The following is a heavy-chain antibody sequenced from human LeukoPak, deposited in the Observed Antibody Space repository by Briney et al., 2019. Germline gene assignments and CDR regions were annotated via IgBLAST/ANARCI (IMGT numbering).Heavy chain of an antibody. CDR1: GFSFSYYA. J-gene: IGHJ3*01. Sequence: PGRPLRLPCAACGFSFSYYAMDWVRPAPGKGLEWVEVISKDGSMKYYSDSVKGRFTVSRDNSIHTLYLEMNSLKTEDTAVYYCAGESFDFWSQGTMVTVSS. CDR3: AGESFDF. V-gene: IGHV3-30*04. CDR2: ISKDGSMK.